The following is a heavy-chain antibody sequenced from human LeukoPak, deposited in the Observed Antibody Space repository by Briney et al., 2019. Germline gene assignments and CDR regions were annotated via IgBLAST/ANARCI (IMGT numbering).Heavy chain of an antibody. V-gene: IGHV3-23*01. CDR2: VSGSGGST. J-gene: IGHJ4*02. CDR3: AKASNTCNYFDY. D-gene: IGHD2-21*01. CDR1: GFTFSSFA. Sequence: GGSLRLSCAASGFTFSSFAMSWVRQAPGKGLEWVSAVSGSGGSTYYADSVKGRFTISRDNSKNTLSLQMNSLRAEDTAIYYCAKASNTCNYFDYWGQGTLVTVSS.